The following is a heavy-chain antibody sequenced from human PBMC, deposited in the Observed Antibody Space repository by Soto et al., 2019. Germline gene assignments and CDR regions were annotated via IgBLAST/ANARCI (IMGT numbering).Heavy chain of an antibody. CDR1: GGTFSSYA. J-gene: IGHJ3*02. Sequence: SVKVSCKASGGTFSSYAISWVRQAPGQGLEWMGGIIPIFGTANYAQKFQGRVTITADESTSTAYMELSSLRSEDTAVYYCARSYLLYYDILTGYYKLVLAAFDIWAQGTMVPVS. D-gene: IGHD3-9*01. CDR3: ARSYLLYYDILTGYYKLVLAAFDI. V-gene: IGHV1-69*13. CDR2: IIPIFGTA.